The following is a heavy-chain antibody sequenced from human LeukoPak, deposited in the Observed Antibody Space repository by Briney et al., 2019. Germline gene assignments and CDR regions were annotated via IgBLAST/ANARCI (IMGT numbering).Heavy chain of an antibody. D-gene: IGHD4-17*01. CDR3: ARKSDYGDYVVGEDWFDP. CDR1: GYTFTSYG. J-gene: IGHJ5*02. CDR2: ISAYNGNT. Sequence: ASVKVSCKASGYTFTSYGISWVRQAPGQGLEWMGWISAYNGNTNYAQKLQGRVTMTTDTSTSTAYMELRSLRSDDAAVYYCARKSDYGDYVVGEDWFDPWGQGTLVTVSS. V-gene: IGHV1-18*01.